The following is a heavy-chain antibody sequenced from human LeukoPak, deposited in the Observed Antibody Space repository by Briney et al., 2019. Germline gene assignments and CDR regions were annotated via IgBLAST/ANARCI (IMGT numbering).Heavy chain of an antibody. J-gene: IGHJ5*02. V-gene: IGHV4-59*01. D-gene: IGHD6-13*01. Sequence: SETLSLTCTVSGGSISSYYWSWIRQPPGKGLEWIGYIYYSGSTNYNPSLKSRVTISVDTSKNQFSLKLSSVTAADTAVYYCARGLRIAAAVWFDPWGQGTLVTVSS. CDR3: ARGLRIAAAVWFDP. CDR1: GGSISSYY. CDR2: IYYSGST.